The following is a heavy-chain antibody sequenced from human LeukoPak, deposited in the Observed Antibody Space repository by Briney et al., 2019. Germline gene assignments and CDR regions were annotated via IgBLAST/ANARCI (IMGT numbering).Heavy chain of an antibody. CDR1: GASITSYY. Sequence: SETLSLTCNVSGASITSYYWSWIRQPPGKGLEWIGFIYYSGSTNYNPSLKSRVTISVDTSKNQFSLKLNSVTAADTAVYYCATGKGYCSSTSCYSSAFDIWGQGTMVAVSS. CDR3: ATGKGYCSSTSCYSSAFDI. V-gene: IGHV4-59*03. D-gene: IGHD2-2*02. CDR2: IYYSGST. J-gene: IGHJ3*02.